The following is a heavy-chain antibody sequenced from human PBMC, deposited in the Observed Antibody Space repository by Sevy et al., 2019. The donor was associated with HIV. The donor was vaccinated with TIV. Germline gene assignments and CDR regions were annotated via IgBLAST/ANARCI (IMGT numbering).Heavy chain of an antibody. J-gene: IGHJ4*02. CDR1: GFTFSRYG. Sequence: GGSLRLSCAASGFTFSRYGMHWVRPAPGKGLEWVAVIWYDGSNKYYADSVKGRFTISRDNSKNRLYLQMNSLRAEDTAVYYCAKSCVLRFGEGDYFDYWGQGTLVTVSS. CDR3: AKSCVLRFGEGDYFDY. CDR2: IWYDGSNK. D-gene: IGHD3-10*01. V-gene: IGHV3-33*06.